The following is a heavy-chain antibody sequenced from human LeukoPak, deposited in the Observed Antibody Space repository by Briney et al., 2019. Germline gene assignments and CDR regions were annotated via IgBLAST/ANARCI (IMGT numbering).Heavy chain of an antibody. CDR2: NSGST. CDR3: ARGRGYGGDYLRSFDI. J-gene: IGHJ3*02. V-gene: IGHV4-59*08. Sequence: SETLSLTCTVSGDSLSDYFWSWIRQPPGNGLEWIGYNSGSTNYNASLKSRVTILLVRSKNQFSLKLSSVTAADTAVYYCARGRGYGGDYLRSFDIWGQGTMVTVSS. D-gene: IGHD1-26*01. CDR1: GDSLSDYF.